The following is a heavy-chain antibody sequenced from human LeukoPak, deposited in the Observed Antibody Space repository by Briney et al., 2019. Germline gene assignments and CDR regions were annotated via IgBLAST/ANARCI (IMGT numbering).Heavy chain of an antibody. CDR3: ARSPAYCGGDCPTGGAFDI. V-gene: IGHV4-39*01. CDR1: GGSISSSSYY. CDR2: IYYSGRT. J-gene: IGHJ3*02. D-gene: IGHD2-21*02. Sequence: SETLSLTCTVSGGSISSSSYYWGWIRQPPGKGLEWIGSIYYSGRTYYNPSLKSRGTISLDTSKNQFSLKLSSVTAADTAVYYCARSPAYCGGDCPTGGAFDIWGQGTMVTVSS.